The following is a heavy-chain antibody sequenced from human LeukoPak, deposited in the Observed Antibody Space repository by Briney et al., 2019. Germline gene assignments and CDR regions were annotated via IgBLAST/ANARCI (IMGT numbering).Heavy chain of an antibody. V-gene: IGHV1-2*02. CDR3: VRDRLYNWFDP. Sequence: GASVKVSCKASGFTFTAYYLHWVRQAPGQGLEWMGLIKPNTGDTKYAQNFQGRVSMTRDTSITTAYMELSGLRSDDTAVYYCVRDRLYNWFDPWGQGTLVTVSS. D-gene: IGHD6-25*01. CDR1: GFTFTAYY. CDR2: IKPNTGDT. J-gene: IGHJ5*02.